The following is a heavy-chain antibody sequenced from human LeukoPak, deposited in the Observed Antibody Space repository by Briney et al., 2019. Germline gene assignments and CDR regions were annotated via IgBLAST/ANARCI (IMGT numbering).Heavy chain of an antibody. CDR3: AREREWELLRWIFDY. Sequence: GGSLRLSCAASGFTFSSYAMHWVRQAPGKGLEWVAVISYDGSNKYYADSVKGRFTISRDNSKNTLYLQMNSLRAEDTAVYYCAREREWELLRWIFDYWGQGTLVTVSS. CDR2: ISYDGSNK. V-gene: IGHV3-30-3*01. J-gene: IGHJ4*02. CDR1: GFTFSSYA. D-gene: IGHD1-26*01.